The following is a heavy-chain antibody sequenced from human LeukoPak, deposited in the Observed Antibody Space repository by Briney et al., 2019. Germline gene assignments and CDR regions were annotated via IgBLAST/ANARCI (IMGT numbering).Heavy chain of an antibody. CDR1: GYTFTSYY. J-gene: IGHJ4*02. CDR3: ARGGGDYGDN. V-gene: IGHV1-46*01. Sequence: GASVKVSCKASGYTFTSYYMHWVRQAPGQGLEWMGIINPSGGGTTYAQRFQGRVTMTSDTSTSTVYMDLSSLTSEDTAVYYCARGGGDYGDNWGQGTLVTVSS. D-gene: IGHD3-10*01. CDR2: INPSGGGT.